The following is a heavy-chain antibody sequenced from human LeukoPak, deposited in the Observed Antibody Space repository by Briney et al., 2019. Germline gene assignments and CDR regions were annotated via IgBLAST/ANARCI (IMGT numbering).Heavy chain of an antibody. CDR3: ARAYGSGSYYTDY. Sequence: SETLSLTCTVSGGSISSYYWSWIRQPAGKGLESIGHISTSGSTNYNPSLKSRVTMSVDTSKNQFSLKLSSVTAADTAVYYCARAYGSGSYYTDYWGQGTLVTVSS. CDR2: ISTSGST. CDR1: GGSISSYY. J-gene: IGHJ4*02. D-gene: IGHD3-10*01. V-gene: IGHV4-4*07.